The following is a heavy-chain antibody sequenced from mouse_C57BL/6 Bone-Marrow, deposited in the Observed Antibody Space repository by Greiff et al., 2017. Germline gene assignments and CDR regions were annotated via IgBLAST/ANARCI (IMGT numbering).Heavy chain of an antibody. D-gene: IGHD1-1*01. CDR2: IRNKANNHAT. V-gene: IGHV6-6*01. CDR3: TRRIYYYGTDYVDY. Sequence: EVQGVESGGGLVQPGGSMKLSCAASGFTFSDAWMDWVRQSPEKGLEWVAEIRNKANNHATYYAESVKGRFTISRDDSKSSVYLQMNSLRAEDTGIYYCTRRIYYYGTDYVDYWGQGTTLTVSS. CDR1: GFTFSDAW. J-gene: IGHJ2*01.